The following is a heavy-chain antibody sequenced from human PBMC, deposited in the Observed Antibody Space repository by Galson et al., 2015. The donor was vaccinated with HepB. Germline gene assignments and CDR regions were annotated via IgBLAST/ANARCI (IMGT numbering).Heavy chain of an antibody. Sequence: SLRLSCAASGFTFSSPAMTWVRQAPAKGLEWVSTIRGSGTPTYYADSIKGRFTMSSDTSKNTVYLQMNSLRVEDTALYYCAKGWEAAAGTNGMDVWGQGTTVTVFS. CDR3: AKGWEAAAGTNGMDV. CDR2: IRGSGTPT. V-gene: IGHV3-23*01. CDR1: GFTFSSPA. D-gene: IGHD6-13*01. J-gene: IGHJ6*02.